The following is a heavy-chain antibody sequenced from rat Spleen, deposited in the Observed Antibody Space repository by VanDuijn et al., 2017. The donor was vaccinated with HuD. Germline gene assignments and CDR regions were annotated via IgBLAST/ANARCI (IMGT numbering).Heavy chain of an antibody. D-gene: IGHD1-11*01. CDR2: ISSGGGNT. V-gene: IGHV5-25*01. Sequence: EVRLVQSGGGLVQPGRSMKLSCAASGSTFSNFPMAWVRQAPTRGLEWVASISSGGGNTYYRDSVKGRFTISRDNAKSTLYLQMDSLRSEDTATYYCARHRNYGGIPFDFWGQGVMVTVSS. CDR3: ARHRNYGGIPFDF. CDR1: GSTFSNFP. J-gene: IGHJ2*01.